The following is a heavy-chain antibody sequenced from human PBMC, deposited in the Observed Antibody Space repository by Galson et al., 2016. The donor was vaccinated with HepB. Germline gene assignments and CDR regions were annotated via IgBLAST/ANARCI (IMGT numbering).Heavy chain of an antibody. Sequence: SLRLSCASSGFTFSSYSMNWVRQAPGKGLEWVSSISSTTTYIYYADSLKGRFTITRDNAKNSVYLQMNSLRAEDTAVYYCANSLMISTSQGRGSTWGQGTLVTVSS. J-gene: IGHJ4*02. CDR2: ISSTTTYI. V-gene: IGHV3-21*01. CDR3: ANSLMISTSQGRGST. CDR1: GFTFSSYS. D-gene: IGHD3/OR15-3a*01.